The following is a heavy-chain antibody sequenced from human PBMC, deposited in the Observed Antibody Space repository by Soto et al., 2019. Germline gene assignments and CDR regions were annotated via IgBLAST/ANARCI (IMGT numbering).Heavy chain of an antibody. Sequence: ASVKVSCRASGGPFRSYAIRWVRHAPGQGLEWMGAIIPIFGTASYAQKFGGRVTITAHASRSTAYMELSSLRSEDTAVYYCPRDAGYSSGWYNFDYWGQGTLVTVSS. CDR1: GGPFRSYA. J-gene: IGHJ4*02. CDR2: IIPIFGTA. CDR3: PRDAGYSSGWYNFDY. D-gene: IGHD6-19*01. V-gene: IGHV1-69*13.